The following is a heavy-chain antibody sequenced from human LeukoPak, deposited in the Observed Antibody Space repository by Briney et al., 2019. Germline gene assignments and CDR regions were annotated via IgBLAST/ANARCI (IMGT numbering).Heavy chain of an antibody. CDR2: ISGSGGST. CDR3: AKVVIVVVPAARNYSNYVSYFDY. J-gene: IGHJ4*02. D-gene: IGHD2-2*01. Sequence: QAGRSLRLSCAASGFTFSSYAMSWVRPAPGKGLGWVSAISGSGGSTYYADSVKGRFTISRDNSKNTLYLQMNSLRAEDTAVYYCAKVVIVVVPAARNYSNYVSYFDYWGQGTLVTVSS. V-gene: IGHV3-23*01. CDR1: GFTFSSYA.